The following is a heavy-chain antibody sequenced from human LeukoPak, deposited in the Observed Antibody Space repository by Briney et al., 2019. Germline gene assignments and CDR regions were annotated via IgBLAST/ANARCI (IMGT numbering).Heavy chain of an antibody. V-gene: IGHV3-11*04. J-gene: IGHJ5*02. CDR1: GFTFSDYY. Sequence: GGSLRLSCAASGFTFSDYYMSWIRQAPGEGLEWVSYISSSGSTIYYADSVKGRFTISRDNAKNSLYLQMNSLRAEDTAVYYCARDLGDSYGRTLNWFDPWGQGTLVTVSS. CDR3: ARDLGDSYGRTLNWFDP. CDR2: ISSSGSTI. D-gene: IGHD5-18*01.